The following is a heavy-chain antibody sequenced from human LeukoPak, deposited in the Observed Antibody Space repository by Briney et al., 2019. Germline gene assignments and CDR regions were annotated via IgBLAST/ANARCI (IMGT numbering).Heavy chain of an antibody. V-gene: IGHV4-31*03. Sequence: SQTLSLTCTVFGGSINSGDYYWSWIRQHPGKGLEWIGYIYYSGSTYYNPSLQSRVTISMDTSKNQFSLKLSSVTAADTAVYYCARSAPSAGYFDLWGRGTLFTVSS. CDR1: GGSINSGDYY. CDR2: IYYSGST. CDR3: ARSAPSAGYFDL. J-gene: IGHJ2*01.